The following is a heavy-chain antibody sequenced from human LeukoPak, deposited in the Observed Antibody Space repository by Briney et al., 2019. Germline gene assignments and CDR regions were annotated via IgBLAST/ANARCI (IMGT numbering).Heavy chain of an antibody. J-gene: IGHJ4*02. V-gene: IGHV3-53*01. CDR3: ARVAVGATFFDY. D-gene: IGHD1-26*01. CDR2: IYSGGST. Sequence: GGSLRLSCAASGFTVSSNYMSWVRQAPGKGLEWVSVIYSGGSTNYADSVKGRFTISRDNSKNTLYLQMNSLRAEDTAVYYCARVAVGATFFDYWGQGTLVTVSS. CDR1: GFTVSSNY.